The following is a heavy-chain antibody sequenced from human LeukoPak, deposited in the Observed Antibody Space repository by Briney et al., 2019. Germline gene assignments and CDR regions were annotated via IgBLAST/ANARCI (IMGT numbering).Heavy chain of an antibody. CDR2: IIPILGIA. CDR3: AIRPYSSSSYLDY. Sequence: GASVKVSCKASGGTLSSYTISWVRQAPGQGLEWMGRIIPILGIANYAQKFQGRVTITADKSTSTAYMELSSLRSEDTAVYYCAIRPYSSSSYLDYWGQGTLVTVSS. V-gene: IGHV1-69*02. J-gene: IGHJ4*02. D-gene: IGHD6-6*01. CDR1: GGTLSSYT.